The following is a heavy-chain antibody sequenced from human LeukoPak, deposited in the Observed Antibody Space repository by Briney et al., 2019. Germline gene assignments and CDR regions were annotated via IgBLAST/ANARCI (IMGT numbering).Heavy chain of an antibody. CDR2: ISISSSAI. V-gene: IGHV3-48*04. J-gene: IGHJ6*03. CDR3: ARVFGVVPLYYMDV. CDR1: GFTFSSYG. D-gene: IGHD3-3*01. Sequence: GGSLRLSCAASGFTFSSYGMHWVRQAPGKGLEWVSYISISSSAIYYADSVKGRFTISRDNAKNSLYLQMNSLRAEDTAVYYCARVFGVVPLYYMDVWGKGTTVTVS.